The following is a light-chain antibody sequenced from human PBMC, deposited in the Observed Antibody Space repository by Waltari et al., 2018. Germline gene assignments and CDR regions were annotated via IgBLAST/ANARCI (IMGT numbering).Light chain of an antibody. CDR3: QQYSGNPT. CDR2: DAS. Sequence: DIQLTQSPSTLSASVGDRVTITCRASQEFNNWLAWYQQKPGKAPKILIYDASSLETGVPSKFSGSGSGTEFTLTISSLQPDDFATYYCQQYSGNPTFGGGTKVETK. J-gene: IGKJ4*01. V-gene: IGKV1-5*01. CDR1: QEFNNW.